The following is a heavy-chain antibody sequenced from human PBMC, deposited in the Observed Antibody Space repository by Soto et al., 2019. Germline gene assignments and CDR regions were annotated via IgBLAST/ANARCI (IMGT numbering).Heavy chain of an antibody. V-gene: IGHV1-46*01. CDR2: INPTGGGRT. D-gene: IGHD3-3*02. CDR3: AKVGETDGDPHLYYYYYGMDV. J-gene: IGHJ6*02. Sequence: QVQLVQSGAEVKKPGASVKVSCKASGYDVTRYYIHWVRQGPGQGLEWMGIINPTGGGRTKYAQKVQGRGTVTRERSTSTVYMELTSMRSDDTAVYYCAKVGETDGDPHLYYYYYGMDVWGQGTTVTVSS. CDR1: GYDVTRYY.